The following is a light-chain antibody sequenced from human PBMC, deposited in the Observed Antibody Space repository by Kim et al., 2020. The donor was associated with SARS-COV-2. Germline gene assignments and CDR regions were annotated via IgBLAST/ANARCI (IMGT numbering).Light chain of an antibody. CDR1: KLGDKY. J-gene: IGLJ1*01. CDR2: QGN. Sequence: SYELTQPPSVSVSPGQTASITCSGYKLGDKYVSWYQQKPGQFPVVVIYQGNQRPSGIPERFSGSNSGNTATLTISGTQAMDEADDYFQAWDSSTHNYVFVAGTMVTVL. V-gene: IGLV3-1*01. CDR3: QAWDSSTHNYV.